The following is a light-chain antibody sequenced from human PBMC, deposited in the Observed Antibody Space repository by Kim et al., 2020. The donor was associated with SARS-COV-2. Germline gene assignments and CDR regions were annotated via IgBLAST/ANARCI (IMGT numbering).Light chain of an antibody. CDR1: SLRSYY. Sequence: LGQPVRITCKGDSLRSYYASWYEQKPGQAPVLVIYGKNNRPSGIPDRFSGSSSGNTASLTITGAQAEDEADYYCNSRDSSGNHVVFGGGTQLTVL. V-gene: IGLV3-19*01. CDR2: GKN. CDR3: NSRDSSGNHVV. J-gene: IGLJ2*01.